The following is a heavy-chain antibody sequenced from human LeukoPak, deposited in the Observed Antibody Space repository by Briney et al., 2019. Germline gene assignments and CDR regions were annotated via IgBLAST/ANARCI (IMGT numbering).Heavy chain of an antibody. J-gene: IGHJ6*03. CDR1: GGTFSSYA. CDR3: ARVPDRIAVAGHGGYYYYYYMDV. V-gene: IGHV1-69*13. D-gene: IGHD6-19*01. CDR2: IIPIFGTA. Sequence: SVKVSCKASGGTFSSYAISWVRQAPGQGLEWMGGIIPIFGTANYTQKFQGRVTITADESTSTAYMELSSLRFEDTAVYYCARVPDRIAVAGHGGYYYYYYMDVWGKGTTVTISS.